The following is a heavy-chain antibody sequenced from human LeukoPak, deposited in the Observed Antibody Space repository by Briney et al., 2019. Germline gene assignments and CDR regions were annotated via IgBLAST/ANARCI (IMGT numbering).Heavy chain of an antibody. J-gene: IGHJ4*02. V-gene: IGHV3-13*01. CDR2: IGTAGDT. CDR1: GFTFSSYD. CDR3: ARAGLAAGYDY. Sequence: GRSLRLSCAASGFTFSSYDMHWVSQATGKGLEWVSAIGTAGDTYYPGSVKGRFTISRENAKNSLYLQMNSLRAGDTAVYYCARAGLAAGYDYWGQGTLVTVSS. D-gene: IGHD6-13*01.